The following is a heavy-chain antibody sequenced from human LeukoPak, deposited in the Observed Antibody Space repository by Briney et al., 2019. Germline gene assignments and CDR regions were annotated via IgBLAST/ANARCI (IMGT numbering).Heavy chain of an antibody. J-gene: IGHJ4*02. CDR1: GFTFSSYG. D-gene: IGHD6-19*01. Sequence: GGSLRLSCAASGFTFSSYGMHWVRQAPGKGLEWVAVIWYDGSNKYYADSVKGRFTISRDNSKNTLYLQMNSLRAEDTAVYYCARAAGRGWSPEFDYWGQGTLVTVSS. CDR2: IWYDGSNK. V-gene: IGHV3-33*01. CDR3: ARAAGRGWSPEFDY.